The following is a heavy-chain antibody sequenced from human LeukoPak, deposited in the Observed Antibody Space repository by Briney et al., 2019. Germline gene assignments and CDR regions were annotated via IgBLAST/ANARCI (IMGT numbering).Heavy chain of an antibody. D-gene: IGHD3-22*01. CDR3: ARFVGYDSSGYN. Sequence: GESLQISCKGSGYSFTSYWIGWVRQMPGKGLEWMGIISPGDYTTNYSPSFHGQVTISADTSNTTSYLQCSRLKASDTVMYYCARFVGYDSSGYNWGRETLVTVSS. J-gene: IGHJ4*02. CDR2: ISPGDYTT. CDR1: GYSFTSYW. V-gene: IGHV5-51*01.